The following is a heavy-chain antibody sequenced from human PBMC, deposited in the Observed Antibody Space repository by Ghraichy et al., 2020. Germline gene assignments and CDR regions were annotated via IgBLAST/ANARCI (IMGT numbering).Heavy chain of an antibody. J-gene: IGHJ4*02. CDR1: GGSISNDY. CDR2: IYDSGTT. Sequence: SETLSLTCTVFGGSISNDYWSWSRKPQGKGLEWIGYIYDSGTTNYNPNLNSRVTISLDASKSQFSLKLTSVTATDTAVSYCARAAGGNPRSRSFDYWGQGTLVTVSS. D-gene: IGHD4-23*01. CDR3: ARAAGGNPRSRSFDY. V-gene: IGHV4-59*01.